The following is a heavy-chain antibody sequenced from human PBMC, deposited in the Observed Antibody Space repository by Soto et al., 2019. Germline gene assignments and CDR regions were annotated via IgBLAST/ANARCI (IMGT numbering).Heavy chain of an antibody. V-gene: IGHV4-39*01. CDR2: IYYSGST. D-gene: IGHD3-10*01. J-gene: IGHJ6*02. CDR3: ASSLLLWFGESPYDYYYYGMDV. CDR1: GGSISSSSYY. Sequence: SETLSLTCTVSGGSISSSSYYWGWIRQPPGQGLEWIGSIYYSGSTYYNPSLKSRVTISVDTSKNQFSLKLSSVTAADTAVYYCASSLLLWFGESPYDYYYYGMDVWGQGTTVT.